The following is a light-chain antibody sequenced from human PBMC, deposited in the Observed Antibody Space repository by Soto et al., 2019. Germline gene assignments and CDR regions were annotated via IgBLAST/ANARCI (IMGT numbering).Light chain of an antibody. J-gene: IGKJ1*01. CDR2: KAS. CDR3: QHYNSYSEA. V-gene: IGKV1-5*03. CDR1: RSISSW. Sequence: DIQMPQSPSTLSAFVGDRVTITCRASRSISSWLAWYQQKPGKAPKLLIYKASTLKSGVPSRFSGSGSGTEFTLTISSLQPDDFATYYCQHYNSYSEAFGQGTKVDIK.